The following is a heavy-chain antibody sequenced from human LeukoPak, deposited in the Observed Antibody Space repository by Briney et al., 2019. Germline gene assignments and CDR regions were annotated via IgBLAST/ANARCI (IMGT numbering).Heavy chain of an antibody. J-gene: IGHJ4*02. CDR1: GFTFSSYA. D-gene: IGHD3-10*01. Sequence: GGSLRLSCAASGFTFSSYAMHWVRQAPGKGLEWVAVISYDGSNKYYADSVKGRFTISRDNSKNTLYLQMNSLRAEDTAVYYCARAEGGSGSYYPGLAYWGQGTLVTVSS. CDR2: ISYDGSNK. CDR3: ARAEGGSGSYYPGLAY. V-gene: IGHV3-30*04.